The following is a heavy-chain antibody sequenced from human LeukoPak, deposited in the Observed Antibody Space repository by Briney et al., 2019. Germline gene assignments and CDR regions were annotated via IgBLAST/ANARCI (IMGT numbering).Heavy chain of an antibody. J-gene: IGHJ5*02. Sequence: GASLQICSKASGYSFTSYWIGWVRHMPGKGLEWMGIIYPGGSDTRYSPSFQGQVTISADKSISTAYLQWSSLKASDTAMYYCARSYSRYDREDQNWFDPWGQGTLVTVSS. CDR3: ARSYSRYDREDQNWFDP. D-gene: IGHD5-12*01. V-gene: IGHV5-51*01. CDR1: GYSFTSYW. CDR2: IYPGGSDT.